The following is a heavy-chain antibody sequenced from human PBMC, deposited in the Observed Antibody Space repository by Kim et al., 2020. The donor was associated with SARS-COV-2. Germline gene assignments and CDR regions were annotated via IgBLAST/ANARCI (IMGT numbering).Heavy chain of an antibody. J-gene: IGHJ5*02. CDR1: GDSVSSNSAA. CDR2: TYYRSKWYN. Sequence: SQTLSLTCAISGDSVSSNSAAWKWIRQSPSRGLEWLGRTYYRSKWYNDYAVSVKSRITINPDTSKNQFSLQLNSVTPEYTAVYYCARDIIDRGYSYGYGGLNWFDPWGQGTLVTVSS. V-gene: IGHV6-1*01. D-gene: IGHD5-18*01. CDR3: ARDIIDRGYSYGYGGLNWFDP.